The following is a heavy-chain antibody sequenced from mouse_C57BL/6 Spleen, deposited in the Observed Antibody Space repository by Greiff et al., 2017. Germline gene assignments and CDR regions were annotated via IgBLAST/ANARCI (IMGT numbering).Heavy chain of an antibody. CDR1: GYTFTSYW. CDR3: AATGYFDY. CDR2: IYPSDSET. Sequence: VQLQQSGAELVRPGSSLKLSCKASGYTFTSYWMDWVKQRPGQGLEWIGNIYPSDSETHYNQKFKDKATLTVDKSSSTAYMQRSSLTSEDSAVYYCAATGYFDYWGQGTTLTVSS. D-gene: IGHD4-1*02. J-gene: IGHJ2*01. V-gene: IGHV1-61*01.